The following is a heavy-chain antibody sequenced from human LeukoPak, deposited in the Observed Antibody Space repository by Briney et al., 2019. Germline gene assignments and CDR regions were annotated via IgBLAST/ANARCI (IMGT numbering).Heavy chain of an antibody. CDR3: ARDPYNGAYSEGYYYYYMDV. CDR2: ISRSGSTK. V-gene: IGHV3-11*04. D-gene: IGHD1-1*01. CDR1: GFTFSDYN. Sequence: GGSLRLSCAASGFTFSDYNMRWIRQAPGKGLEWVSSISRSGSTKYYADSVKGRFTISRDNAKNSLYLQMNSLRVEDTAIYYCARDPYNGAYSEGYYYYYMDVWGKGTTVTVSS. J-gene: IGHJ6*03.